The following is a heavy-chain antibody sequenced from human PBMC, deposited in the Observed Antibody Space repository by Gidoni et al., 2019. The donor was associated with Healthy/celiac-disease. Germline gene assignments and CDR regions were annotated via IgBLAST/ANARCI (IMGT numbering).Heavy chain of an antibody. CDR2: IIPFLGIA. CDR3: ARDIGDGYNF. V-gene: IGHV1-69*09. Sequence: QVQLVQSGAEVKKPGSSVQVSCKASGGTFSSYAISWGRQAPGQGLEWMGRIIPFLGIANYAQKFQGRVTITADKSTSTAYMELSSLRSEDTAVYYCARDIGDGYNFWGQGTLVTVSS. D-gene: IGHD5-12*01. J-gene: IGHJ4*02. CDR1: GGTFSSYA.